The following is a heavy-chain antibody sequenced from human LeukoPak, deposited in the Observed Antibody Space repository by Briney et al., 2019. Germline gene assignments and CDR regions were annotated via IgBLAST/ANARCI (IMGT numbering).Heavy chain of an antibody. Sequence: ASVKVSCKASGGTFSSYAISWVQQAPGQGLEWMGGIIPIFGTANYAQKFQGRVTITTDESTSTAYMELSSLRSEDTAVYYCATPRIVGATLDYFDYWGQGTLVTVSS. CDR3: ATPRIVGATLDYFDY. CDR1: GGTFSSYA. V-gene: IGHV1-69*05. D-gene: IGHD1-26*01. CDR2: IIPIFGTA. J-gene: IGHJ4*02.